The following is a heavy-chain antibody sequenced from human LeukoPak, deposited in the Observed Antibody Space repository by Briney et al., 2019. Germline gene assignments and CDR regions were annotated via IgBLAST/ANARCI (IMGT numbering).Heavy chain of an antibody. CDR3: ARDSGSYYTDPFDY. CDR2: ISSSGSTI. Sequence: GGSLRLSCAASGFTFSNAWMSWVRQAPGKGLEWVSYISSSGSTIYYADSVKGRFTISRDNAKNSLYLQMNSLRAEDTAVYYCARDSGSYYTDPFDYWGQGTLVTVSS. J-gene: IGHJ4*02. CDR1: GFTFSNAW. D-gene: IGHD1-26*01. V-gene: IGHV3-11*04.